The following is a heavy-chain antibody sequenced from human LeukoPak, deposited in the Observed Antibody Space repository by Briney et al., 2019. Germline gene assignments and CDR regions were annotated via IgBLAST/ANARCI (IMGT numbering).Heavy chain of an antibody. Sequence: GGSLRLSCAASGFTVSSNYMSWVRQAPGKGLEWVSSIYSGGNTYYADSVKGRFTISTDTSKNTLYLQMNSLRAEDTAVYYCARGSHSAFDIWGQGTMVTVSS. CDR2: IYSGGNT. CDR1: GFTVSSNY. D-gene: IGHD2-15*01. V-gene: IGHV3-53*01. J-gene: IGHJ3*02. CDR3: ARGSHSAFDI.